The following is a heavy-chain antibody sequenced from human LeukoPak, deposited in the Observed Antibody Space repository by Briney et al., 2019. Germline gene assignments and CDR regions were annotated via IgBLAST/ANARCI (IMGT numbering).Heavy chain of an antibody. CDR1: GFTFSGYG. CDR2: IWYDGNSK. D-gene: IGHD3-22*01. Sequence: GGSLRLSRAVSGFTFSGYGMHWVRQAPGKGLEWVAVIWYDGNSKYYAGSVKGRFTISRDNSKNTLYLQMNSLRVEDTAVYYCARGHSSAYVEYWGQGTLVTVSS. V-gene: IGHV3-33*01. J-gene: IGHJ4*02. CDR3: ARGHSSAYVEY.